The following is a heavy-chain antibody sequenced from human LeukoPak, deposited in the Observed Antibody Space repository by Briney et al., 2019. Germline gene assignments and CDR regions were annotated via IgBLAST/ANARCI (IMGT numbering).Heavy chain of an antibody. Sequence: ASVKVSCKASGYTFTSYGISWVRQAPGQGLEWMGWISAYNGNTNYAQKLQGRVTMTTDTYTSTAYMELRSLGSDDTAVYYCARDQEMATGFDYWGQGTLVTVSS. V-gene: IGHV1-18*01. CDR1: GYTFTSYG. CDR2: ISAYNGNT. D-gene: IGHD5-24*01. J-gene: IGHJ4*02. CDR3: ARDQEMATGFDY.